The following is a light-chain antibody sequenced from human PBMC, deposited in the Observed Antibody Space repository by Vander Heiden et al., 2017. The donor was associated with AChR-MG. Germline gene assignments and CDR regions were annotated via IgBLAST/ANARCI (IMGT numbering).Light chain of an antibody. CDR3: QHSFSKPFT. CDR2: SAS. V-gene: IGKV1-39*01. J-gene: IGKJ3*01. Sequence: DIQMTQSPSSLSASVGDRVTITCRASQNIIKYLNWYQQRPGNAPKLLISSASSLQSGVPSRFSGSGSGTDFTLTLSSLQPEDFATYYCQHSFSKPFTFGPGTKVEIK. CDR1: QNIIKY.